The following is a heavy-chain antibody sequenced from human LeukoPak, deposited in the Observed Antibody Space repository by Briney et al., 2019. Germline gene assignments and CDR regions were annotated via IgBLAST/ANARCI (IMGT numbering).Heavy chain of an antibody. D-gene: IGHD2-2*01. V-gene: IGHV4-59*01. J-gene: IGHJ1*01. Sequence: SETLSLTCTVSGGSISSYYWSWIRQPPGKGLEWIGYIYYTGSTNYNPSLKSRVIISVDTSKNQFSLKLSSVTAADTAVYYCARDAGYCSSSSCGAYFQHWGQGTPVTVSS. CDR3: ARDAGYCSSSSCGAYFQH. CDR2: IYYTGST. CDR1: GGSISSYY.